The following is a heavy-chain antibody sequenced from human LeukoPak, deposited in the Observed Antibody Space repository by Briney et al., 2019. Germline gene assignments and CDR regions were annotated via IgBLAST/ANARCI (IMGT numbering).Heavy chain of an antibody. V-gene: IGHV3-53*01. CDR2: IYSGGST. CDR1: GFTFSSNY. Sequence: PGGSLRLSCAASGFTFSSNYMSWVRQAPGKGLEWVSVIYSGGSTYYADSVKGRFTISRDNSKNTLYLQMNSLRAEDTAVYYCARDRGIRYGGNIFTYYYYYGMDVWGQGTTVTVSS. D-gene: IGHD4-23*01. CDR3: ARDRGIRYGGNIFTYYYYYGMDV. J-gene: IGHJ6*02.